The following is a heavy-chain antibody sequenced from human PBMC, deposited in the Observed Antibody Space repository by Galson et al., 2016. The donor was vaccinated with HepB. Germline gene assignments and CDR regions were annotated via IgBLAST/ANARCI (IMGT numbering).Heavy chain of an antibody. Sequence: SLRLSCAASGFTFSNYGMSWVRQAPGKGLEWVSSISGSGGTTYYADSVKGRFTISRDKSKNTLYLQMNSLRGEDTAVYYCAKDLDGYTYGYSYSDHWGQGTLVTVSS. CDR1: GFTFSNYG. CDR3: AKDLDGYTYGYSYSDH. V-gene: IGHV3-23*01. D-gene: IGHD5-18*01. CDR2: ISGSGGTT. J-gene: IGHJ4*02.